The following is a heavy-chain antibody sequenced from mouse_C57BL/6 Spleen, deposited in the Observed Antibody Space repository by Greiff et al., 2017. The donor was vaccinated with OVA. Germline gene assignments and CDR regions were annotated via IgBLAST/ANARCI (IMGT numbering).Heavy chain of an antibody. CDR1: GFTFSDYG. D-gene: IGHD4-1*01. Sequence: EVHLVESGGGLVKPGGSLKLSCAASGFTFSDYGMHWVRQAPEKGLEWVAYISSGSSTIYYADTVKGRFTISRDNAKNTLFLQMTSLRSEDTSMYYCAGQAETGTGNYGYWGQGPTLSVSS. CDR2: ISSGSSTI. V-gene: IGHV5-17*01. J-gene: IGHJ2*01. CDR3: AGQAETGTGNYGY.